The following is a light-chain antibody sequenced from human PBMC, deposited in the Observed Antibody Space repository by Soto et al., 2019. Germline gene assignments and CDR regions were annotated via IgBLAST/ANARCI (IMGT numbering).Light chain of an antibody. V-gene: IGLV2-14*01. CDR3: SSYTSSNTEV. CDR1: SSDVGGYNY. CDR2: DVS. J-gene: IGLJ1*01. Sequence: QSALTQPASVSGSPGQSIAISCTGASSDVGGYNYVSWYQQHPGKAPKLLIYDVSNRPSGVSNRFSGSKAGNTASLTISVLQAEDEADYYCSSYTSSNTEVFGTGTKLTVL.